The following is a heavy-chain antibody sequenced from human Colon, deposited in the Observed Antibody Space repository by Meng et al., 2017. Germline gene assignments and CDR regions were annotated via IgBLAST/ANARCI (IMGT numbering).Heavy chain of an antibody. V-gene: IGHV4-59*01. Sequence: VHMQGSAPGLVQPSAALSLTCTVSGGSITSYYWSWIRQSPGKGLEWIGNIYYSGGPNYNPSLKSRVTLSVDMSKNQFSLKLKSVTAADTAVYYCAAYGSGTNYANNWFDPWGQGTLVTVSS. CDR2: IYYSGGP. CDR1: GGSITSYY. CDR3: AAYGSGTNYANNWFDP. J-gene: IGHJ5*02. D-gene: IGHD3-10*01.